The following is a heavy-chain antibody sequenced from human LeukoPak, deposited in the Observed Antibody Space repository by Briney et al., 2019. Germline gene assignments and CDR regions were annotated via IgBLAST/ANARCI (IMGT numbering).Heavy chain of an antibody. CDR1: GGSFSGYY. CDR2: INHSGST. J-gene: IGHJ4*02. CDR3: ARGVDYYGV. D-gene: IGHD3-10*01. V-gene: IGHV4-34*01. Sequence: SETLSLTCAVYGGSFSGYYWSWIRQPPGKGLEWIGEINHSGSTNHNPSLKSRVTISVDTSKNQFSLKLSSVTAADTAVYYCARGVDYYGVWGQGTLVTVSS.